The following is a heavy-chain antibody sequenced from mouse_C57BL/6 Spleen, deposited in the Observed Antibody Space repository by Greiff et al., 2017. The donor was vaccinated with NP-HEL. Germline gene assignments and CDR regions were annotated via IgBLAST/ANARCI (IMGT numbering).Heavy chain of an antibody. CDR3: ARREDAYCYGSSFDY. Sequence: VQLQQSGAELVKPGASVKLSCKASGYTFTDYTIHWVKQRPGQGLEWIGWFYPGSGSTKYNEKFKDKATLTVDKSSSTAYMELSRLTSEDSAVYFCARREDAYCYGSSFDYWGQGTTLTVSS. V-gene: IGHV1-62-2*01. J-gene: IGHJ2*01. CDR2: FYPGSGST. D-gene: IGHD1-1*01. CDR1: GYTFTDYT.